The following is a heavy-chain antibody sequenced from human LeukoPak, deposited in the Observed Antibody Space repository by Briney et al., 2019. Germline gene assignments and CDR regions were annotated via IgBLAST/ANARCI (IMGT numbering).Heavy chain of an antibody. CDR2: IYSTGIT. D-gene: IGHD1-26*01. CDR3: ARTSATGATYFDY. CDR1: RGSMNNYY. Sequence: SETLSLTCTVSRGSMNNYYWSWIWQPAGKGLEWIGRIYSTGITHYNPTLKSRVTLSVDTSKSQFSLNLSSVTAADAAVYYCARTSATGATYFDYWGQGTLVTVSS. V-gene: IGHV4-4*07. J-gene: IGHJ4*02.